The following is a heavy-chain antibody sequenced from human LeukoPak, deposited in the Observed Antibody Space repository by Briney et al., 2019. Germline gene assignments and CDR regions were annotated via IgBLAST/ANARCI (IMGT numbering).Heavy chain of an antibody. CDR3: AKAASYSSGWYYFDY. Sequence: GGSLRLSCAASGFTFSSYAMSWVRQAPGKGLEWVSAISGSGGSTYYADSVKGRFTISRDNSKNTLYLQTNSLRAEDTAVYYCAKAASYSSGWYYFDYWGQGTLVTVSS. J-gene: IGHJ4*02. D-gene: IGHD6-19*01. V-gene: IGHV3-23*01. CDR1: GFTFSSYA. CDR2: ISGSGGST.